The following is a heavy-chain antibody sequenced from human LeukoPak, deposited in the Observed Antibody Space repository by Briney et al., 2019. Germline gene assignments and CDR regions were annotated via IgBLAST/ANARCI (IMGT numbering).Heavy chain of an antibody. V-gene: IGHV3-7*04. J-gene: IGHJ4*02. Sequence: GGSLRLSCAASGFTFNSYWMSWVRQAPGKGLEWVANIKPDGSEEYYVDSVKDRFTISRDNGKNSLYLQINSLRAEDTAVYYCSGDPGDYWGQGNLVTVSS. D-gene: IGHD7-27*01. CDR3: SGDPGDY. CDR2: IKPDGSEE. CDR1: GFTFNSYW.